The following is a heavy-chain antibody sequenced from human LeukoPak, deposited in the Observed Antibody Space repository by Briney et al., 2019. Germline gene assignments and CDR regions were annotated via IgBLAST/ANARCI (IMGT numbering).Heavy chain of an antibody. CDR1: GYTFTIYG. D-gene: IGHD3-22*01. CDR2: ISAYNGNT. CDR3: ARDSPDYYDSRSRDNWFDP. J-gene: IGHJ5*02. V-gene: IGHV1-18*01. Sequence: ASVKVSCKSSGYTFTIYGISWVRQAPGQGLEWMGWISAYNGNTNYAQKLQGRVAMTTDTSTSTAYMELRSLRSDDTAVYYCARDSPDYYDSRSRDNWFDPWGQGTLVTVSS.